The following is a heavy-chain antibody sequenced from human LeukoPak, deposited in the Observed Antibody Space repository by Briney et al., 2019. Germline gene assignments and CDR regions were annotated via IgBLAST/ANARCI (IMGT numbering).Heavy chain of an antibody. CDR2: MNPNSGNT. CDR3: ARRRFQLISEGYPYSFDY. CDR1: GYTFTSYD. J-gene: IGHJ4*02. D-gene: IGHD2-2*01. V-gene: IGHV1-8*01. Sequence: ASVKVSCKASGYTFTSYDINWVRQATGQGLEWMGWMNPNSGNTGYAQKFQGRVTMTRNTSISTAYMELSSLRSEDTAVYYCARRRFQLISEGYPYSFDYWGQGTLVTVSS.